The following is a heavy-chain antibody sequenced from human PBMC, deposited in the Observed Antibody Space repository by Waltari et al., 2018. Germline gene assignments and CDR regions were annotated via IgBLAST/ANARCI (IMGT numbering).Heavy chain of an antibody. CDR3: AKEVWQQMVKMVGWFDP. D-gene: IGHD2-8*01. V-gene: IGHV3-23*01. CDR2: SGRDGRT. Sequence: EVQVLESGGGLVQPGGSLRLSCVASGFTLNNNALSWVRQVPGRGLEWVSASGRDGRTYYADSVKGRFTISRDNSKNTLYLQMNSLRDEDTAVYYCAKEVWQQMVKMVGWFDPWGQGTLVTVSS. CDR1: GFTLNNNA. J-gene: IGHJ5*02.